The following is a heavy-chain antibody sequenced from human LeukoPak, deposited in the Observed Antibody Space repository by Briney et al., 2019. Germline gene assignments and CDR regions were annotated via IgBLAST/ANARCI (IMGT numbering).Heavy chain of an antibody. V-gene: IGHV1-18*04. CDR2: NTTYNGNT. CDR3: ARAFYSPVDY. J-gene: IGHJ4*02. D-gene: IGHD2-15*01. CDR1: GYTFTSYG. Sequence: GASAKVLCNASGYTFTSYGISRGRQAPGEGLEGMRQNTTYNGNTNYAQKHQGRVTMTTDTCTSRAYMELRSLRSDDTAVYYCARAFYSPVDYWGQGNLVTVSS.